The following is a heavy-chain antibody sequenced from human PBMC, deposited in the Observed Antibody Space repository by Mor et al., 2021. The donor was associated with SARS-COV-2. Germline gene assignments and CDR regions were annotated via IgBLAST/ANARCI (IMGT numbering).Heavy chain of an antibody. V-gene: IGHV3-30*18. CDR1: YD. D-gene: IGHD6-19*01. J-gene: IGHJ1*01. Sequence: YDMHWVRQAPGKGLEWVAGMSFDGSNEYYAASVKGRFTISRDNFKNIVYLQVNSLRVEDTAVYNCAKDLYSSGWADYNF. CDR3: AKDLYSSGWADYNF. CDR2: MSFDGSNE.